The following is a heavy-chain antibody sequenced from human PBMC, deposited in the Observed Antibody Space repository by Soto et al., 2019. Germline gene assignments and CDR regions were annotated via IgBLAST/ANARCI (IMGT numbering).Heavy chain of an antibody. Sequence: QVQLVESGGGVVQPGRSLRLSCAASGFTFSSYAMHWVRQAPGKGLEWVAVISYDGSNKYYADSVKGRFTISRDNSKNTLYLQMNSLRAEDTVVYYCARSTVTTPGLLDYWGQGTLVTVSS. CDR3: ARSTVTTPGLLDY. CDR2: ISYDGSNK. CDR1: GFTFSSYA. D-gene: IGHD4-17*01. V-gene: IGHV3-30-3*01. J-gene: IGHJ4*02.